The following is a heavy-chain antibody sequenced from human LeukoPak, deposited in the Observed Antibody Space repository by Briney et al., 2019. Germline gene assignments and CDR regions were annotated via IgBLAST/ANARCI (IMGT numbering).Heavy chain of an antibody. CDR1: GGFLSNHY. V-gene: IGHV4-59*11. CDR2: IYDSGST. Sequence: SEPLSFTCTVPGGFLSNHYWSWIRQPPGKGLERIGHIYDSGSTTYNPPLKSRVTMSVDTSKNQFSLNLSSVTAADTAVYYCARGRIGGPKAPFDYWGQGTLVTVSS. J-gene: IGHJ4*02. CDR3: ARGRIGGPKAPFDY. D-gene: IGHD3-16*01.